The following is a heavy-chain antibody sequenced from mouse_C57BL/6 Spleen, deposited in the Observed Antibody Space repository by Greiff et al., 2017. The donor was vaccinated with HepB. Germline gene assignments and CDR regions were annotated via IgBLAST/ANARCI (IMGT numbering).Heavy chain of an antibody. CDR2: ISSGSSTI. J-gene: IGHJ3*01. CDR1: GFTFSDYG. CDR3: ARGDYPWFAY. Sequence: EVKLVESGGGLVKPGGSLKLSCAASGFTFSDYGMHWVRQAPEKGLEWVAYISSGSSTIYYADTVKGRFTISRDNATNTLFLQMTSLRSEDTAMYYWARGDYPWFAYWGQGTLVTVSA. D-gene: IGHD5-5*01. V-gene: IGHV5-17*01.